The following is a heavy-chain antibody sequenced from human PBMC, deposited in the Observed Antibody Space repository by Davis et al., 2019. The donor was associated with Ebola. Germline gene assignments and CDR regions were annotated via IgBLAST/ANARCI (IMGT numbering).Heavy chain of an antibody. CDR1: GYTFTSYG. CDR3: ARAFRLRAEWFDP. Sequence: ASVKVSCKASGYTFTSYGISWVRQATGQGLEWMGWMNPNSGNTGYAQKFQGRVTMTRNTSISTAYMELSSLRSDDTAVYYCARAFRLRAEWFDPWGQGTLVTVSS. D-gene: IGHD2/OR15-2a*01. J-gene: IGHJ5*02. CDR2: MNPNSGNT. V-gene: IGHV1-8*02.